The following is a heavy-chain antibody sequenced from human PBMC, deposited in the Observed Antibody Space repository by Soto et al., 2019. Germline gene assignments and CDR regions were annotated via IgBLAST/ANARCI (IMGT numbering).Heavy chain of an antibody. CDR2: INPNSGGT. CDR1: GFTFSAYY. CDR3: ARSLLDEYSSSWRSAYYGMDV. D-gene: IGHD6-13*01. J-gene: IGHJ6*02. V-gene: IGHV1-2*02. Sequence: QVQLVQSGAEVKKPGASVKVSCKASGFTFSAYYIYWVRQAPGQGLEWIGWINPNSGGTNNEQKFEGGVTMTRCTSTSTGYMDLSALISDDTAVYYCARSLLDEYSSSWRSAYYGMDVWGQGTTVTVSS.